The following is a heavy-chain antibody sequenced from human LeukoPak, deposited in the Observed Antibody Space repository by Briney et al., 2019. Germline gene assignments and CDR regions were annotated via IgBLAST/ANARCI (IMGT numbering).Heavy chain of an antibody. CDR3: ASVVGATSFDY. D-gene: IGHD1-26*01. CDR2: IKRDGSEK. J-gene: IGHJ4*02. V-gene: IGHV3-7*01. CDR1: GFSFNGYW. Sequence: GGSLRLSCAASGFSFNGYWMTWVRQAPGKGLEWVANIKRDGSEKYYVDSVKGRFTISRDNAKNSLYLQMNSLRAEDTAVYYCASVVGATSFDYWGQGTLVTVSS.